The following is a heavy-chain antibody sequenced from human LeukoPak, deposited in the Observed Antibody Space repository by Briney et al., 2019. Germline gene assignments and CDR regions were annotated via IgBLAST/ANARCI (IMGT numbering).Heavy chain of an antibody. Sequence: SETLSLTCTASGDSITNSNYYWSWIRQPAGKGLEWIGRIHTSGSTNYKSSLKSRVTMSVDTSKNQFSLKLNSVTAADTAVYYCARDVYYYGSGSYFLDYWGQGTLVTVSS. J-gene: IGHJ4*02. V-gene: IGHV4-61*02. CDR1: GDSITNSNYY. D-gene: IGHD3-10*01. CDR2: IHTSGST. CDR3: ARDVYYYGSGSYFLDY.